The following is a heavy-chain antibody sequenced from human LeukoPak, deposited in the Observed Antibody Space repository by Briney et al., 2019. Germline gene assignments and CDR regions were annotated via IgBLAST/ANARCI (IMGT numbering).Heavy chain of an antibody. CDR2: INSGSSTI. CDR1: GFTFSDYS. J-gene: IGHJ4*02. V-gene: IGHV3-48*02. D-gene: IGHD4-17*01. CDR3: AKDLRATVTTPLY. Sequence: GGSLRLSCAASGFTFSDYSMNWVRQAPGKGLEWVSYINSGSSTIYYVDSVEGRFTISRDNAKNSLYLQMNSLRDEDTAVYHCAKDLRATVTTPLYWGQGTLVTVSS.